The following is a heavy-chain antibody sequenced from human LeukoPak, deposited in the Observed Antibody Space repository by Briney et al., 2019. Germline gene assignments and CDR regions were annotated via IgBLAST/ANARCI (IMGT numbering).Heavy chain of an antibody. J-gene: IGHJ4*02. V-gene: IGHV3-23*01. D-gene: IGHD2-8*01. CDR2: LSGSGDST. CDR3: AKEGGYCTNGVCYHFDY. Sequence: GGSLRLSCSASGFTFSGYAMSWVRQAPGKGLDWASGLSGSGDSTYYADSVKGRFTISRDNSKTTLYLQMNSLRAEDTAVYYCAKEGGYCTNGVCYHFDYWGQGTLVTVSS. CDR1: GFTFSGYA.